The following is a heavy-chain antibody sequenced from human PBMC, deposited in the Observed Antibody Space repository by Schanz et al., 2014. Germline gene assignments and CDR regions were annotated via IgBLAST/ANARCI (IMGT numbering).Heavy chain of an antibody. V-gene: IGHV3-23*04. CDR3: AKKVPAYNPFDS. D-gene: IGHD1-1*01. CDR2: ITGASDHI. CDR1: GFTFSDYS. J-gene: IGHJ4*02. Sequence: EVQLVESGGGLVQPGGSLRLSCAASGFTFSDYSMNWVRQAPGKGPEWVSGITGASDHIDYAESVKGRFTISRDNSKNTLYLQMDSLRAEDTAVYFCAKKVPAYNPFDSWGQGTLVTVSS.